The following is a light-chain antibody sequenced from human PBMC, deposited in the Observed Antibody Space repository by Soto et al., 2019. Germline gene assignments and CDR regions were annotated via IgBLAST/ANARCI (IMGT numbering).Light chain of an antibody. Sequence: QSALTQPASVSGSPGQSITISCTGTNGDVGGYQLVSWYQQHPDQAPKVMIYDATKRPSGVSSRFSGSKSGNTASLTISGLQDEEEAQYYCSSYEGGSTMMFGGGTKVTVL. CDR1: NGDVGGYQL. J-gene: IGLJ3*02. CDR2: DAT. CDR3: SSYEGGSTMM. V-gene: IGLV2-23*01.